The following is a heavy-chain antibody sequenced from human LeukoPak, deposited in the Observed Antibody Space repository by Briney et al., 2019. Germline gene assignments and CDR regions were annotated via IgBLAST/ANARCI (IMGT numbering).Heavy chain of an antibody. CDR1: GFSFNYYA. D-gene: IGHD3-3*01. CDR2: ISYDGNEK. J-gene: IGHJ4*02. CDR3: GSTIFGIVIDLDSGYY. V-gene: IGHV3-30-3*01. Sequence: GGSLRLSCAASGFSFNYYAMHWVRQAPGKGLEWVAVISYDGNEKDYADPVKGRFTISRDNSKETVYMQMNSLRAEDTAVYYCGSTIFGIVIDLDSGYYWGQGTLVTVSS.